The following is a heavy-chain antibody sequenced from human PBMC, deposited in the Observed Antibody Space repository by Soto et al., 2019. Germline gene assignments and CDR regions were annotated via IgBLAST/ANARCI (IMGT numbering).Heavy chain of an antibody. CDR1: GASISPGSYY. J-gene: IGHJ6*02. V-gene: IGHV4-39*07. CDR2: IYSGGSA. D-gene: IGHD3-10*01. CDR3: ARLNYYGSGQRVYGMDV. Sequence: PSETLSLTCTVSGASISPGSYYWAWVRQPPGPGLEWIGTIYSGGSAYYNPSLNSRVTMSVDTSKNQFSLKLSSVTAADTAVYYCARLNYYGSGQRVYGMDVWGQGTTVTVSS.